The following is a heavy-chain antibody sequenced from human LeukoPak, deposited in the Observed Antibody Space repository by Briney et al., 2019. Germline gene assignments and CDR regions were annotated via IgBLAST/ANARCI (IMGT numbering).Heavy chain of an antibody. CDR2: FDPEDGET. CDR1: GYTLTELS. D-gene: IGHD6-19*01. CDR3: ATFGYSSGWSHFDY. V-gene: IGHV1-24*01. J-gene: IGHJ4*02. Sequence: ASVKVSCKVSGYTLTELSMHWVRQSPGKRLEWMGGFDPEDGETIYAQKFQGRVTMTEDTSTDTAYMELSSLRSEDTAVYYCATFGYSSGWSHFDYWGQGTLVTVSS.